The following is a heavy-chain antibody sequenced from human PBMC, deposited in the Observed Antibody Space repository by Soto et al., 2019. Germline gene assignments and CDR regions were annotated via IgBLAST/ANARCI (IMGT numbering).Heavy chain of an antibody. CDR3: ASVSGGSSWYSTTQYYGMDV. J-gene: IGHJ6*02. Sequence: QVQLQESGPGLVKPSGTLSLTCAVSGGSISSSNWWRWVRQPPGKGLEWIGEIYHSGSTNYNPSRKSRVTISVDKSKNQFSLKLSSVTAADTAVYYCASVSGGSSWYSTTQYYGMDVWGQGTTVTVSS. CDR1: GGSISSSNW. CDR2: IYHSGST. D-gene: IGHD6-13*01. V-gene: IGHV4-4*02.